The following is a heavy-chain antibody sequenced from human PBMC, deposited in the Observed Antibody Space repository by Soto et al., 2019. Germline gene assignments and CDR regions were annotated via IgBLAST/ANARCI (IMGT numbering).Heavy chain of an antibody. D-gene: IGHD3-16*02. CDR3: AKTVGITFGGVIALDY. V-gene: IGHV3-23*01. CDR1: GFTFSSYA. J-gene: IGHJ4*02. Sequence: GGSLRLSCAASGFTFSSYAMSWVRQAPGKGLEWVSAISGSGGSTYYADSVKGRFTISRDNSKNTLYLQMNSLRAEDTAVYYCAKTVGITFGGVIALDYWGQETLVTVSS. CDR2: ISGSGGST.